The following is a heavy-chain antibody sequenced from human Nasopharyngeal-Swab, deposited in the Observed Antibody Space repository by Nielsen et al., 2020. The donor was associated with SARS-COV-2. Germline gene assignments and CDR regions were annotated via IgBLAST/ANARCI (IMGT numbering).Heavy chain of an antibody. Sequence: SLKISCAASGFHFSSYGMHWVRQAPGKGLEWAAVMSYDGSNKYYADSVKGRFTMSRDNSKNTLYLQMNSLRAEDTAVYYCATGSTTVVTPEYYYYMDVWGKGTTVTVSS. CDR3: ATGSTTVVTPEYYYYMDV. V-gene: IGHV3-30*03. J-gene: IGHJ6*03. CDR1: GFHFSSYG. CDR2: MSYDGSNK. D-gene: IGHD4-23*01.